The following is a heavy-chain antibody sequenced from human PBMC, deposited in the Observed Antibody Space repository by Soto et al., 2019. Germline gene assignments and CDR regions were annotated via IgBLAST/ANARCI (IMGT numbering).Heavy chain of an antibody. CDR2: INAGNGNT. CDR3: ARVARFGEFDY. CDR1: GYTFTSYA. J-gene: IGHJ4*02. D-gene: IGHD3-10*01. Sequence: QVQLVQSGAEVKKPGASAKVSCKASGYTFTSYAMHWVRQAPGQRLEWMGWINAGNGNTKYSQKFQGRVTITRDTSASTAYMELSSLRSEDTAVYYCARVARFGEFDYWGQGTLVTVSS. V-gene: IGHV1-3*01.